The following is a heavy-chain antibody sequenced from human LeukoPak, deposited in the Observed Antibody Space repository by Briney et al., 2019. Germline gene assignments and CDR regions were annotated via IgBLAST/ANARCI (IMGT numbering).Heavy chain of an antibody. CDR3: ARGELPRDDAFDI. J-gene: IGHJ3*02. CDR2: ISSSSSTI. CDR1: GFTFSSYS. V-gene: IGHV3-48*01. D-gene: IGHD1-26*01. Sequence: GGSLRLSCAASGFTFSSYSMNWVRQAPGKGLEWVSYISSSSSTIYYADSVKGRFTISRDNAKNSLYLQMNSLRAEDKAVYYCARGELPRDDAFDIWGQGTMVTVSS.